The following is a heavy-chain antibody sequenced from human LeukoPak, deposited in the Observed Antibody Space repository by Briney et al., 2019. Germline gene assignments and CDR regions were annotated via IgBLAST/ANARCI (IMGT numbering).Heavy chain of an antibody. V-gene: IGHV3-23*01. CDR2: ISGSGGST. CDR3: AKDLRYSGGWFPLDY. Sequence: GGSLRLSCAASGFTFSSYAMSWVRQAPGKGLEWVSAISGSGGSTYYADSVKGRFTISRDNSKNTLYLQMNSLRAEDTAVYYCAKDLRYSGGWFPLDYWGQGTLVTVSS. CDR1: GFTFSSYA. J-gene: IGHJ4*02. D-gene: IGHD6-19*01.